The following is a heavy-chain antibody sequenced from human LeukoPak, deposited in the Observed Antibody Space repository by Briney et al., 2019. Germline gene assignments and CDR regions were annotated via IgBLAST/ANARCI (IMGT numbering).Heavy chain of an antibody. J-gene: IGHJ4*02. CDR3: ARDPIAVDPRFDY. D-gene: IGHD6-19*01. CDR1: GGSVSSGSYY. CDR2: IYYSGST. Sequence: SETLSLTCTVSGGSVSSGSYYWSWIRQPPGKGLEWIGYIYYSGSTNYNPSLKSRVTISVDTSKNQFSLKLSSVTAADTAVYYCARDPIAVDPRFDYWGQGTLVTVSS. V-gene: IGHV4-61*01.